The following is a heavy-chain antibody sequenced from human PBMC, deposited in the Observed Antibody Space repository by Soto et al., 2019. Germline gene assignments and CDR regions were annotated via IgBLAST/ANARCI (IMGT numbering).Heavy chain of an antibody. CDR2: IWYDGSNK. V-gene: IGHV3-33*01. J-gene: IGHJ4*02. Sequence: GGSLRLSCAASGFTFSSYGMHWVRQAPGKGLEWVAVIWYDGSNKYYADSVKGRFTISRDNSKNTLYLQMNSLRAEDTAVYYCARGGYYDSSAFDYWGQGTLVTVSS. CDR3: ARGGYYDSSAFDY. D-gene: IGHD3-22*01. CDR1: GFTFSSYG.